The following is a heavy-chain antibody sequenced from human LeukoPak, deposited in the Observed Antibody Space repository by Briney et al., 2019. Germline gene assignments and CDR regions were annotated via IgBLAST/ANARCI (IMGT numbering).Heavy chain of an antibody. CDR3: ARLNHYYDSSGYYFLGYGAFDI. J-gene: IGHJ3*02. D-gene: IGHD3-22*01. Sequence: PSETLSLTCTVSGGSISSSSYYWGWIRQPPGKGLEWIGSIYYSGSTYYNPSLKSRVTISVDTSKNQFSLKLSSVTAADTAVYYCARLNHYYDSSGYYFLGYGAFDIWGQGTMVTVSS. V-gene: IGHV4-39*01. CDR1: GGSISSSSYY. CDR2: IYYSGST.